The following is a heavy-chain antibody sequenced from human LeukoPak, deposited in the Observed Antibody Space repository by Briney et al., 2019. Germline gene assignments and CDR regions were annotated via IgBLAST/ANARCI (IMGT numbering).Heavy chain of an antibody. CDR2: ISVTGSST. J-gene: IGHJ4*02. CDR1: GGTFSSYA. Sequence: GASVKVSCKASGGTFSSYAMSWVRQAPGQGLEWVSTISVTGSSTYYADSVKGRFTTSRDNSKNTLYLQMNGLRVEDTAVYYCAKTLRSGDWYFDYWGQGTLVTVSS. V-gene: IGHV3-23*01. D-gene: IGHD2-21*02. CDR3: AKTLRSGDWYFDY.